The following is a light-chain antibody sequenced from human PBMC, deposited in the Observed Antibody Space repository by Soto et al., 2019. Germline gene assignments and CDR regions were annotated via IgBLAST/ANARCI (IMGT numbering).Light chain of an antibody. CDR3: YSYAGSNVPVV. CDR1: SSDIGSYNF. Sequence: QSVLTQPPSASGSPGQSVTISCTGASSDIGSYNFVSWYQQHPDKAPKLLIYDVTQRPSGVPDRFAGSKSGNTASLTVSGLLAEDEADYDCYSYAGSNVPVVFGGGTKVTVL. CDR2: DVT. V-gene: IGLV2-8*01. J-gene: IGLJ2*01.